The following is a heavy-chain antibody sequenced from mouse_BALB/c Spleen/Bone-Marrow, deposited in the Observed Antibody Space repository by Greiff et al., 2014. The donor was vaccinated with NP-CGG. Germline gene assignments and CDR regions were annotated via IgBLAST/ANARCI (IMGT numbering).Heavy chain of an antibody. V-gene: IGHV1-31*01. CDR2: INPYNGAT. Sequence: VQLQQSGPELVKPGASVKISCKASGYSFTDYYMHWVKQSHVKSLEWIGRINPYNGATSYNQNFEDKASLTVDKSSRTAYMELHSLTSEDSAVYYCASFGFAYWGQGTLVTASA. CDR1: GYSFTDYY. CDR3: ASFGFAY. J-gene: IGHJ3*01.